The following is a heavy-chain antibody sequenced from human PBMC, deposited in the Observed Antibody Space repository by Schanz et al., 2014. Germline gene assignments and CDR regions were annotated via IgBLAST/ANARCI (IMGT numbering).Heavy chain of an antibody. Sequence: QVQLQESGPGLVKSSETLSLTCTVSGGSISSFYWGWIRQPAGKGLEWIGRIYTSGSTNYNPSLKRRVTMSLATSKNQFSLKLSSVTAADTAVYYCARDRGYDFSFDPWGQGTLVTVSS. CDR1: GGSISSFY. V-gene: IGHV4-4*07. CDR3: ARDRGYDFSFDP. CDR2: IYTSGST. D-gene: IGHD3-3*01. J-gene: IGHJ5*02.